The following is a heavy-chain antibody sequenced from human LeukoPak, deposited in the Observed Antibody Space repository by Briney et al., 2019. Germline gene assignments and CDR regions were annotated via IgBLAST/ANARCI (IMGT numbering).Heavy chain of an antibody. CDR2: ISSSSSYI. V-gene: IGHV3-21*04. Sequence: GGSLRLSCAASGFTFSSYSMNWVRQAPGKGLEWVSSISSSSSYIHSADSVRGRFTISRDNAKNSLYLQMNSLRAEDTALYYCARDTLDIVVVPAAKYYYYYMDVWGKGTTVTVPS. CDR1: GFTFSSYS. CDR3: ARDTLDIVVVPAAKYYYYYMDV. D-gene: IGHD2-2*01. J-gene: IGHJ6*03.